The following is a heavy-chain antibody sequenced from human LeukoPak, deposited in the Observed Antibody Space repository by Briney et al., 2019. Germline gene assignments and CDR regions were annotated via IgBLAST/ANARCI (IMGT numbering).Heavy chain of an antibody. V-gene: IGHV4-4*09. CDR2: IYTSGST. Sequence: PSETLSLTCTVPGGSISSYFWSWIRQPPRKGLEWIGYIYTSGSTNYNPPLKSRVTISVDTSKNQFSLNLSSVTAADTAVYYCARRVVVVTALDYYYYMDVWGKGTTVTVSS. J-gene: IGHJ6*03. CDR1: GGSISSYF. D-gene: IGHD2-21*02. CDR3: ARRVVVVTALDYYYYMDV.